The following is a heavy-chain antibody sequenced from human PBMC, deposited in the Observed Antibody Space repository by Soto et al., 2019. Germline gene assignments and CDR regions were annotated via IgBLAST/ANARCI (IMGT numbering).Heavy chain of an antibody. Sequence: PSETLSLTCAVYGGSFSGYYWSWIRQPPGKGLEWIGEINHSGSTNYNPSLKSRVTISVDTSKSQFSLKLSSVTAADTAVYYCASTQNYYDSSGYYYYFDYWGQGTLVTVSS. CDR3: ASTQNYYDSSGYYYYFDY. V-gene: IGHV4-34*01. J-gene: IGHJ4*02. D-gene: IGHD3-22*01. CDR2: INHSGST. CDR1: GGSFSGYY.